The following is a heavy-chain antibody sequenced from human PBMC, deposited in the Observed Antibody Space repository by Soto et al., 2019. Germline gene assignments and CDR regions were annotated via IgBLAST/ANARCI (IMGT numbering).Heavy chain of an antibody. Sequence: QLQLVQSGREVKTPGASVKVSCTTSGYTFTSHGISWVRQAPGQGLEWMGWISTYNGKTDYAQKFQGRVTMTADTRTSTVYMEARSLRSDDTAVYYCARLLTEGATYREDAFDMWGKGTKVTVSS. D-gene: IGHD1-26*01. J-gene: IGHJ3*02. CDR1: GYTFTSHG. V-gene: IGHV1-18*01. CDR2: ISTYNGKT. CDR3: ARLLTEGATYREDAFDM.